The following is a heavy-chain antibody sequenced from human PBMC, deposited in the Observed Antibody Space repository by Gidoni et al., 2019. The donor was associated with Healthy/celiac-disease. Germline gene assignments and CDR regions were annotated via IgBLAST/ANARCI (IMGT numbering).Heavy chain of an antibody. V-gene: IGHV1-69*02. CDR1: GGTFSSYT. CDR2: IIPILGIA. Sequence: QVQLVQSGAEVKKPGSSVKVSCKASGGTFSSYTISWVRQAPGQGLEWMGRIIPILGIANYAQKFQGRVTITADKSTSTAYMELSSLRSEDTAVYYCARGEMATPNAFDIWGQGTMVTVSS. CDR3: ARGEMATPNAFDI. J-gene: IGHJ3*02. D-gene: IGHD5-12*01.